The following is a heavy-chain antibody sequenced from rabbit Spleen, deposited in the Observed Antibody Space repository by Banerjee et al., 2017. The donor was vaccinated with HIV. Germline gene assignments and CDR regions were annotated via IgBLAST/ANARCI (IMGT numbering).Heavy chain of an antibody. V-gene: IGHV1S40*01. CDR2: IYAGSGGST. J-gene: IGHJ4*01. CDR3: ARASISSDNFDL. CDR1: GFSFNDAYV. D-gene: IGHD1-1*01. Sequence: QSLEESGGDLVKPGASLTLTCTASGFSFNDAYVMCWVRQAPGKGLEWIACIYAGSGGSTYYASWAKGRFTTSKTSSTTVTLQMTSLTAADTATYFCARASISSDNFDLWGPGTLVTVS.